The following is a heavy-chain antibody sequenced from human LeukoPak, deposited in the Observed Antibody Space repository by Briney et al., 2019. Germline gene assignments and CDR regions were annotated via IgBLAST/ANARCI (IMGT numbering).Heavy chain of an antibody. CDR3: ARRGANSGSYSHFDL. CDR2: IYYSGST. Sequence: PSETLSLTCTVSGGSISNYFWNWIRQPPGKGLEWIGSIYYSGSTNYNPSPKSRVTISLDTSKNKFSLKLRSVTAADTAVYYCARRGANSGSYSHFDLWGRGTLVTVSS. J-gene: IGHJ2*01. CDR1: GGSISNYF. V-gene: IGHV4-59*01. D-gene: IGHD1-26*01.